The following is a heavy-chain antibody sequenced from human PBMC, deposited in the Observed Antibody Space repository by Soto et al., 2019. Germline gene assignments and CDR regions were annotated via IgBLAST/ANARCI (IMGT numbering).Heavy chain of an antibody. Sequence: PGGSLRLSCAASGFTFSGSAMHWVRQASGKGLEWVGRIRSKANSYATAYAASVKGRFTISRDDSKNTAYLQMNSLKTEDTAVYYCTRDYDFWSGYLDPSYYYYGMDVWGQGTTVTVSS. J-gene: IGHJ6*02. V-gene: IGHV3-73*01. D-gene: IGHD3-3*01. CDR1: GFTFSGSA. CDR2: IRSKANSYAT. CDR3: TRDYDFWSGYLDPSYYYYGMDV.